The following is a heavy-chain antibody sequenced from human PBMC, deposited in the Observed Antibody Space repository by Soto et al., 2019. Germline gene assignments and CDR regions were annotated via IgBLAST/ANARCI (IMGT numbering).Heavy chain of an antibody. V-gene: IGHV4-34*01. D-gene: IGHD2-15*01. CDR2: INHSGST. CDR3: ARGSVGIVVVVAASRWFDP. J-gene: IGHJ5*02. Sequence: PSETLSLTCAVYGGSFSGYYWSWIRQPPGKGLEWIGEINHSGSTNYNPSLKSRVTISVDTSKNQFSLKLSSVTAADTAVYYCARGSVGIVVVVAASRWFDPWGQGTLVTVSS. CDR1: GGSFSGYY.